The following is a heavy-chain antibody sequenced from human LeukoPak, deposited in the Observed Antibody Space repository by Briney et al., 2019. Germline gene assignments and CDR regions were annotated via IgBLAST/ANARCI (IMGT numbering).Heavy chain of an antibody. CDR1: GFTFDDYA. D-gene: IGHD6-19*01. Sequence: GGSLRLSCAASGFTFDDYARHWVRHAPGKGLEWVSLISGDGGSTYYADSVKGRFTISRDNSKNSLYLQMNSLRTEDTALYYCAKDMQWSPGYWGQGTLVTVSS. J-gene: IGHJ4*02. V-gene: IGHV3-43*02. CDR3: AKDMQWSPGY. CDR2: ISGDGGST.